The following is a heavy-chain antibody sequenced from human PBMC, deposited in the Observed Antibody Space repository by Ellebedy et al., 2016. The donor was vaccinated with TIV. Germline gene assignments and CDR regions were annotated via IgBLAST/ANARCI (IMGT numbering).Heavy chain of an antibody. D-gene: IGHD6-19*01. Sequence: GESLKISCAASGFTFSSNWMSWVRHSPGKGLEWVANIKPDGSAKLYMDSVKGRFTISRDNSKNTLYLQMNSLRAEETAVYYCAIQISIAVAPGDYFDYWGQGTLVTVSS. CDR2: IKPDGSAK. CDR1: GFTFSSNW. CDR3: AIQISIAVAPGDYFDY. V-gene: IGHV3-7*01. J-gene: IGHJ4*02.